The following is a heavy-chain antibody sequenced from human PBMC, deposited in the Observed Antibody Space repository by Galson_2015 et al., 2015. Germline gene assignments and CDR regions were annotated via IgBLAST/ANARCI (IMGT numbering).Heavy chain of an antibody. D-gene: IGHD5/OR15-5a*01. V-gene: IGHV3-21*01. Sequence: SLRLSCEASGLVFSHFTMHWVRQAPGLGLERVTSITISSRLIYYPDSVRRRFTIYSDHATTSLYVQMKGLRAEETAIYYRARPQVSSVFDFPPSLDVWGPGTMVTVSS. CDR2: ITISSRLI. CDR1: GLVFSHFT. J-gene: IGHJ3*01. CDR3: ARPQVSSVFDFPPSLDV.